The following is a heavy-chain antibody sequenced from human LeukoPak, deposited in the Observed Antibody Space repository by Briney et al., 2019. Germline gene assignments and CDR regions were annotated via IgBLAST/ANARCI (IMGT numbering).Heavy chain of an antibody. Sequence: SQTLSLTCTVSGGSISSGDYYWSWIRQPPGKGLEWIGYIYYSGSTYYNPSLKSRVTISVDTSKNQFSLKLSSVTAADTAVYYCARYSIVVAGAVDHWGQGTLVTVSS. CDR2: IYYSGST. D-gene: IGHD6-19*01. J-gene: IGHJ4*02. V-gene: IGHV4-30-4*01. CDR3: ARYSIVVAGAVDH. CDR1: GGSISSGDYY.